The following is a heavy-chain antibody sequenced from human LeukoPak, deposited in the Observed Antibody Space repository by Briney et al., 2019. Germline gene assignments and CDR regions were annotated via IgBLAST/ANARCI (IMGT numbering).Heavy chain of an antibody. CDR1: GYSFTSYW. CDR2: IYPGDSDT. Sequence: GESLKISCKGSGYSFTSYWIGWVRQMPGKGLEWMGIIYPGDSDTRCSPSFQGQVTISADKSISTAYLQWSSLKASDTAMYYCARLMGITIFGVVTNNWFDPWGQGTLVTVSS. D-gene: IGHD3-3*01. CDR3: ARLMGITIFGVVTNNWFDP. V-gene: IGHV5-51*01. J-gene: IGHJ5*02.